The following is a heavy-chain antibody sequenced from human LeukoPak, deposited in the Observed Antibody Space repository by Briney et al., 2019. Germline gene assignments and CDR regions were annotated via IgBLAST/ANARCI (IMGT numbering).Heavy chain of an antibody. CDR2: ISWNSGSI. CDR3: AKDKTPGYSSSWTPLDY. CDR1: GFTFDDYA. J-gene: IGHJ4*02. V-gene: IGHV3-9*01. Sequence: GGSLRLSCAASGFTFDDYAMHWVRQALGKGLEWVSGISWNSGSIGSADSVKGRFTISRGNAKNSLYLQMNSLRAEDTALYYCAKDKTPGYSSSWTPLDYWGQGTLVTVSS. D-gene: IGHD6-13*01.